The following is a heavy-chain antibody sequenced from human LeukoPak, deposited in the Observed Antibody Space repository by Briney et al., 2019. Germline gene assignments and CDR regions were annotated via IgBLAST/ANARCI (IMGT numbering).Heavy chain of an antibody. V-gene: IGHV4-39*07. CDR2: IYYSGST. Sequence: SETLSLTCTVSGGSISSYYWGWIRQPPGKGLEWIGSIYYSGSTYYNPSLKSRVTISVDTSKNQFSLKLSSVTAADTAVYYCARVRRQWLVRAYYFDYWGQGTLVTVSS. D-gene: IGHD6-19*01. CDR1: GGSISSYY. CDR3: ARVRRQWLVRAYYFDY. J-gene: IGHJ4*02.